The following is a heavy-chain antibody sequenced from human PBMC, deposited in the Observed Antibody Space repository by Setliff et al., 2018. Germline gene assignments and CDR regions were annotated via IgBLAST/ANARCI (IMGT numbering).Heavy chain of an antibody. J-gene: IGHJ3*02. Sequence: PSETLSLTCVVSGDSINSGHYWGWIRQTPGKGLEWIGSMYHSRNTYYNPSLKSRVTILEGTSKNQFSLTLTSVTAADTAVYYCARDAGDGYGVDAYAGGAFDIWGQGTVVTVSS. D-gene: IGHD4-17*01. CDR3: ARDAGDGYGVDAYAGGAFDI. V-gene: IGHV4-38-2*02. CDR2: MYHSRNT. CDR1: GDSINSGHY.